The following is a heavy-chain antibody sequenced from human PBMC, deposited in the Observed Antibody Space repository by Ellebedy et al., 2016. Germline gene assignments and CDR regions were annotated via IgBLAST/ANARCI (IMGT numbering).Heavy chain of an antibody. V-gene: IGHV1-18*01. D-gene: IGHD6-19*01. J-gene: IGHJ3*02. CDR3: ARHSRLFVADDAFDI. CDR2: ISAYNGDT. CDR1: GYTFSNYG. Sequence: ASVKVSCXASGYTFSNYGFTWVRQAPGQGLEWMGWISAYNGDTNYAQKLQGRVTMTTDTSTSTAYMELRSLRSDDTAVYYCARHSRLFVADDAFDIWGQGTMVTVSS.